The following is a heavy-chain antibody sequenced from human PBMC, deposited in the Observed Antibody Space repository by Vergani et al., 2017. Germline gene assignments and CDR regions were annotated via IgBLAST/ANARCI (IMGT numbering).Heavy chain of an antibody. CDR1: GFTFSSYA. Sequence: EVQLLESGGGLVQPGGSLRLSCAASGFTFSSYAMSWVRQAPGKGLEWVSAISGSGGSTYYADSVKGRFTISRDNSKNALYLQMNSLRAEDTAVYYCAKDLRAPITGTCGDWGQGTLVTVSS. CDR2: ISGSGGST. J-gene: IGHJ4*02. D-gene: IGHD1-7*01. CDR3: AKDLRAPITGTCGD. V-gene: IGHV3-23*01.